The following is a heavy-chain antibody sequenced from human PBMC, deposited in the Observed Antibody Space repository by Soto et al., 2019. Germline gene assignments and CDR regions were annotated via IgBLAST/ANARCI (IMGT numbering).Heavy chain of an antibody. CDR1: GFTFSTYA. CDR2: ISGSGGST. D-gene: IGHD2-2*02. V-gene: IGHV3-23*01. Sequence: PWGSLRLSCAASGFTFSTYAMSWVRQAPGKGLEWVSAISGSGGSTYYADSVKGRFTISRDNYKNTLFLQINSLRAEDTAVHYCSRGLGYCTSTSCYIWFDYWGQGTLVTVSS. CDR3: SRGLGYCTSTSCYIWFDY. J-gene: IGHJ4*02.